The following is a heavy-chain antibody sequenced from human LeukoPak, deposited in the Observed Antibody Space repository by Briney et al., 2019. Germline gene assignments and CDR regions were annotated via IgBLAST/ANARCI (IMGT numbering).Heavy chain of an antibody. D-gene: IGHD3-22*01. J-gene: IGHJ4*02. CDR2: ISAYNGNA. Sequence: ASVKASCKASGYTFTSYGISWVRQAPGQGLEWMGWISAYNGNANYAQKLQGRVTMTTDTSTSTAYMELRSLRSDDTAVYYCARDLPHSPSYYYDSSGYRDYWGQGTLVTVSS. V-gene: IGHV1-18*01. CDR1: GYTFTSYG. CDR3: ARDLPHSPSYYYDSSGYRDY.